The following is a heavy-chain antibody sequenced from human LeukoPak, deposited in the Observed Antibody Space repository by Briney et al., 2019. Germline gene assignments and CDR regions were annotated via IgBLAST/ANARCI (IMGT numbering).Heavy chain of an antibody. J-gene: IGHJ6*02. CDR2: ANRDGSET. CDR3: ARNNGMDV. Sequence: GGSLRLSCAASGFTLSNHWMTWVRQVPGRGPEWVANANRDGSETYYLDSVKGRFTISKDNAKNSLYLQMNSLRAEDTALYHCARNNGMDVWGQGTTVIVSS. CDR1: GFTLSNHW. V-gene: IGHV3-7*03.